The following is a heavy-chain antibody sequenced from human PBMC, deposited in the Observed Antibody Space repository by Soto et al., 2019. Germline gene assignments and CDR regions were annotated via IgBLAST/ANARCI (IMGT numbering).Heavy chain of an antibody. Sequence: EVQLVESGGGLVQPGGSLRLSCAASGFTFSGYNMNWVRQAPGKGLEGISCIKRDSSGTWYADSVKGRFTMSRDNAKNSLYLQMNSLRDEDTAVYFCARDSNWSSDYWGQGTLVAVSS. V-gene: IGHV3-48*02. D-gene: IGHD1-1*01. J-gene: IGHJ4*02. CDR1: GFTFSGYN. CDR3: ARDSNWSSDY. CDR2: IKRDSSGT.